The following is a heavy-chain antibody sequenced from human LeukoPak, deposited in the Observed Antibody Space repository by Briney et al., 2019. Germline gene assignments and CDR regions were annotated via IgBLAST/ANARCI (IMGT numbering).Heavy chain of an antibody. V-gene: IGHV4-34*01. J-gene: IGHJ4*03. CDR1: GGSFSNYY. D-gene: IGHD3-10*01. Sequence: SETLSLTCAVYGGSFSNYYWNWIRQPPGKGLEWIGEINHSGSTNYNPSLKSRVTISVDTFKNQFSLNLSSVTAADTAVYYCAKVAKYYYGSETYCFFEHWGQGTPVTASS. CDR3: AKVAKYYYGSETYCFFEH. CDR2: INHSGST.